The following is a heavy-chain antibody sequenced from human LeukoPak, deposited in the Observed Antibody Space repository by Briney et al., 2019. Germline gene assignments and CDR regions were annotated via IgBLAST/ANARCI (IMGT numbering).Heavy chain of an antibody. CDR1: GYTFTGYY. CDR3: AGCTTPGWYGSDVYQYYYYMDV. V-gene: IGHV1-2*02. Sequence: LRASVKVSCKASGYTFTGYYMHWVRQAPGQGLEWMGWINPNSGGTNYAQKFQGRVTMTRDTSTTTAYMELRSLRSDDTAVYYCAGCTTPGWYGSDVYQYYYYMDVWGKGTTVTISS. CDR2: INPNSGGT. J-gene: IGHJ6*03. D-gene: IGHD6-19*01.